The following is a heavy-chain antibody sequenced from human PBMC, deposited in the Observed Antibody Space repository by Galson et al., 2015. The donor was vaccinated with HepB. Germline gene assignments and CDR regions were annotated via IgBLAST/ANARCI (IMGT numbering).Heavy chain of an antibody. J-gene: IGHJ2*01. Sequence: CAISGDSVSSNSVEWNWIRQSPSRGLEWLGKTCFRSKWYSEYAVSVKSRITINADTSKNQFSLHLNSVTPEDTAVYYCARGGWLGNWYFDLWGRGTLVTVSS. D-gene: IGHD6-19*01. CDR3: ARGGWLGNWYFDL. V-gene: IGHV6-1*01. CDR1: GDSVSSNSVE. CDR2: TCFRSKWYS.